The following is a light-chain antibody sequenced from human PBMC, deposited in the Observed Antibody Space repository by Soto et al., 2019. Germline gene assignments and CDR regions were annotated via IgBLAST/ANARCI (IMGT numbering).Light chain of an antibody. J-gene: IGLJ3*02. CDR3: SSYTSSSTWV. CDR1: SSDVGGYNY. V-gene: IGLV2-14*01. Sequence: QSVLTQPASVSGSPGQSITISCTGTSSDVGGYNYVSWYQQHPGKAPKLMIYDVSNRPSGVSNRFSGSKSGNTASLTISGRHAEDEADYYCSSYTSSSTWVFGGGTQLTVL. CDR2: DVS.